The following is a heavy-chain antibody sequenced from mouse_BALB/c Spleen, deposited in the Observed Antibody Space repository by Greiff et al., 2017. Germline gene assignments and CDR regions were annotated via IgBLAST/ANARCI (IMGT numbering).Heavy chain of an antibody. CDR2: INPYNGAT. CDR3: ARGGDGCYFAGLAY. CDR1: GYSFTGYY. D-gene: IGHD2-3*01. V-gene: IGHV1S30*01. J-gene: IGHJ3*01. Sequence: EVQLLQSGPELVKPGASVKISCTASGYSFTGYYMHWVQQIHVKSLEWIGRINPYNGATSYNQNFKDKAILTVDTSSSTTYMALHSLTSEDSAVYYCARGGDGCYFAGLAYWGQGTLVTVSA.